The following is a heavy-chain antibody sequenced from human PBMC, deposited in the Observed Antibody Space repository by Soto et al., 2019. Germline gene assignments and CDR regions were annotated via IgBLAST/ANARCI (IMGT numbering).Heavy chain of an antibody. V-gene: IGHV4-59*01. CDR1: GGSISSYY. CDR3: ARRLLGSRSTYYYYYYMDV. CDR2: IYYSGST. J-gene: IGHJ6*03. D-gene: IGHD6-13*01. Sequence: SETLSLTCTVSGGSISSYYWSWIRQPPGKGLEWIGYIYYSGSTNYNPSLKSRVTISVDTSKNQFSLKLSSVTAADTAVYYCARRLLGSRSTYYYYYYMDVWGKGTTVTVSS.